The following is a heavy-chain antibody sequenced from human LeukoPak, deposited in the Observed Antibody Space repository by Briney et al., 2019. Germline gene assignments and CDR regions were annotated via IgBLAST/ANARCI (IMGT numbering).Heavy chain of an antibody. CDR1: GGSISSYY. D-gene: IGHD3-22*01. CDR3: ARDEAGSGYIDY. CDR2: IYISGTT. Sequence: SETLSLTCTVSGGSISSYYWSWIRQPPGKGLEWIGRIYISGTTNSNSSLKSRITMSLDTSKNQLSLKLSSVTAADTAVYYCARDEAGSGYIDYWGQGTLVTVSS. V-gene: IGHV4-4*07. J-gene: IGHJ4*01.